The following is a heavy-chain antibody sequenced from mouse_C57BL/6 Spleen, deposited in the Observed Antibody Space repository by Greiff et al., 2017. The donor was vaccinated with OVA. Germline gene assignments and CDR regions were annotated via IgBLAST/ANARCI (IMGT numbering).Heavy chain of an antibody. CDR3: AIDSSDY. D-gene: IGHD3-2*01. Sequence: VQLQQPGAELVKPGASVKLSCKASGYTFTSYWMQWVKQRPGQGLEWIGEIDPSDSYTNYNQKFKGKATLTVDTSSSTAYMQLSSLTSEDSAVYYCAIDSSDYWGQGTTLTVSS. V-gene: IGHV1-50*01. CDR2: IDPSDSYT. J-gene: IGHJ2*01. CDR1: GYTFTSYW.